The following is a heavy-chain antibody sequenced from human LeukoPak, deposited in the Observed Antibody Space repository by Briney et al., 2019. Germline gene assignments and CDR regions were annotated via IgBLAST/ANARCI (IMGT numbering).Heavy chain of an antibody. Sequence: SETLSLTCAVYGGSFSGYYWSWIRQPPGKGLEWIGEINHSGSTNYNPSLKSRVTISVDTSKNQFSLKLSSVTAADTAVYYCARHRAVRGNTNFRAFDPWGQGTLVTVSS. CDR3: ARHRAVRGNTNFRAFDP. D-gene: IGHD3-10*01. CDR2: INHSGST. J-gene: IGHJ5*02. CDR1: GGSFSGYY. V-gene: IGHV4-34*01.